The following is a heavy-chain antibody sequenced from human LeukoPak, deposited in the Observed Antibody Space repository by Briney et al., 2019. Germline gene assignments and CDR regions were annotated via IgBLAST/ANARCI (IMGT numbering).Heavy chain of an antibody. Sequence: SETLSLTCAVSGYSISSSNWWGWIRQPPGKGLEWIGYIYYSGSTNYNPSLKSRVTISVDTSKNQFSLKLSSVTAADTAVYYCASKLKFLDYWGQGTLVTVSS. D-gene: IGHD2/OR15-2a*01. CDR2: IYYSGST. CDR3: ASKLKFLDY. CDR1: GYSISSSNW. J-gene: IGHJ4*02. V-gene: IGHV4-28*01.